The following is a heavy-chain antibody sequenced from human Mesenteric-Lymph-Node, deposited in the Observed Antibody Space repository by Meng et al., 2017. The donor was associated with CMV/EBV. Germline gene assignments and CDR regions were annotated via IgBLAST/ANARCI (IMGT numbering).Heavy chain of an antibody. D-gene: IGHD2-15*01. CDR3: ARDRGGYFDY. V-gene: IGHV3-66*02. Sequence: LSLTCAASGFTVSSNYMSWVRQAPGKGLEWVSVIYSDGTTYYADSVKGRFTISRDNSKNTLYLQMSSLRSEDTAVFYCARDRGGYFDYWGQGALVTVSS. CDR2: IYSDGTT. J-gene: IGHJ4*02. CDR1: GFTVSSNY.